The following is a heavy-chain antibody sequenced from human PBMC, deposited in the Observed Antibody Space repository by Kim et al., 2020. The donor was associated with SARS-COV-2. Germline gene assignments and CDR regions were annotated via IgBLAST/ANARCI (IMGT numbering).Heavy chain of an antibody. CDR2: ISSSSSYI. CDR3: ARSRDVVVVTDFDY. Sequence: GGSLRPSCAASGFTFSSYSMNWVRQAPGKGLEWVSSISSSSSYIYYADSVKGRFTISRDNAKNSLYLQMNSLRAEDTAVYYCARSRDVVVVTDFDYWGQGTLVTVSS. V-gene: IGHV3-21*01. D-gene: IGHD3-22*01. J-gene: IGHJ4*02. CDR1: GFTFSSYS.